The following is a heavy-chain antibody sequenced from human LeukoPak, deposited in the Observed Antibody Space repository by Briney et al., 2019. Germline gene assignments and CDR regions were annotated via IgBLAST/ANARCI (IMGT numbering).Heavy chain of an antibody. CDR3: ARVVKQQLVHYYFDY. V-gene: IGHV1-46*03. CDR1: GYTFTSYY. CDR2: INPSGGST. Sequence: ASVKVSCKASGYTFTSYYMHWLRQAPGQGLEWMGIINPSGGSTSYAQKFQGRVTMTRDTSTSTVYMEPSSLRSEDTAVYYCARVVKQQLVHYYFDYWGQGTLVTVSS. D-gene: IGHD6-13*01. J-gene: IGHJ4*02.